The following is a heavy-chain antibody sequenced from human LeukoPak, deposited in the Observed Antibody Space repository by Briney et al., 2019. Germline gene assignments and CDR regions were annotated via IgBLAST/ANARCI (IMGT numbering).Heavy chain of an antibody. D-gene: IGHD2-15*01. CDR1: GXSISSYY. J-gene: IGHJ4*02. Sequence: SETLSLTCTISGXSISSYYWSWIRQPAGKGLEWIGRIDASGSTNYNPSLKSRVTMSVDTSMNQFSLKLSPVTAADTAIYYCARDMKDCSGGRCYFDYWGQGTLVTVSS. CDR2: IDASGST. CDR3: ARDMKDCSGGRCYFDY. V-gene: IGHV4-4*07.